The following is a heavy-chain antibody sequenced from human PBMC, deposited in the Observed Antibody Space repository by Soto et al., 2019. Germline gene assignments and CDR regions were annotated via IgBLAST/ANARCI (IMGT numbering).Heavy chain of an antibody. J-gene: IGHJ2*01. CDR1: GFTFSSYP. V-gene: IGHV3-23*01. CDR3: AKPSLGYYDTRYWYVDL. CDR2: ITSAGASA. D-gene: IGHD3-22*01. Sequence: EVQLLESGGGLVQPGGSVRLSCVASGFTFSSYPMNWVRQAPGKGLEWVSGITSAGASAYYADSVKGRFTISRDNSKNTLYLQMNSLRADATAVYYCAKPSLGYYDTRYWYVDLWGRGTLVTVSS.